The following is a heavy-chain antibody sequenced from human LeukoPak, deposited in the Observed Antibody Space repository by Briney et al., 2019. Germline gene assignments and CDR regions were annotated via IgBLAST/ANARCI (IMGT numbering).Heavy chain of an antibody. CDR2: IYTSGSS. CDR3: ARGAYSAYDEWYYYYAMDV. J-gene: IGHJ6*02. Sequence: SETLSLTCTVSGGSISGFYWSWIRQPPGKGLEWIGYIYTSGSSKYNPSLKGRVTISVDTSKNQFSLKLSSVTAADTAVYYCARGAYSAYDEWYYYYAMDVWGQGTTVTVSS. V-gene: IGHV4-4*09. CDR1: GGSISGFY. D-gene: IGHD5-12*01.